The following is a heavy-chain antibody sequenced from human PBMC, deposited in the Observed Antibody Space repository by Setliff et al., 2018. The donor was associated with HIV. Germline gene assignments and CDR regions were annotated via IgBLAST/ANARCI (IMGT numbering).Heavy chain of an antibody. CDR3: ARAQQKLVQFYYYMDV. D-gene: IGHD6-13*01. CDR2: IIPLFGST. CDR1: GGIFSSYA. V-gene: IGHV1-69*05. Sequence: SVKVSCKASGGIFSSYAFSWVRQAPGQGLEWMGGIIPLFGSTDYAQKFQGRLTITTDESTSTAYMELSSLRSGDTAVYYCARAQQKLVQFYYYMDVWGKVTTVTVSS. J-gene: IGHJ6*03.